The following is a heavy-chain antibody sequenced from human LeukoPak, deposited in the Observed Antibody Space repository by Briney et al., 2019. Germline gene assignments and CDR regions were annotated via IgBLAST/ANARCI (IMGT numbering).Heavy chain of an antibody. Sequence: GGSLRLSCAASGLNFSSYAMSWVRQVPGKGLEWVSVMSGSGGSTYYADSVKGRFTISRDNSKNTLYLQMNSLRAEDTAVYYCAKASGYYYYFDYWGQGTLVTVSS. J-gene: IGHJ4*02. CDR3: AKASGYYYYFDY. CDR1: GLNFSSYA. V-gene: IGHV3-23*01. CDR2: MSGSGGST. D-gene: IGHD3-22*01.